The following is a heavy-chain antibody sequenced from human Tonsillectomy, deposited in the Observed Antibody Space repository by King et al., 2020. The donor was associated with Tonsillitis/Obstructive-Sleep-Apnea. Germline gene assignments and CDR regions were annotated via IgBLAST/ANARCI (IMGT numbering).Heavy chain of an antibody. CDR3: ARGVGYDFWSGYYTSYYYYYMDV. V-gene: IGHV3-21*01. CDR1: GFTFSSYS. D-gene: IGHD3-3*01. J-gene: IGHJ6*03. CDR2: ISSSSSYI. Sequence: VQLVESGGGLVKPGGSLRLSCAASGFTFSSYSMNWVRQAPGKGLEWVSSISSSSSYIYYADSVKGRFTISRDNAKNSLYLQMNSLRAEDTAVYYCARGVGYDFWSGYYTSYYYYYMDVWGKGTTVTVSS.